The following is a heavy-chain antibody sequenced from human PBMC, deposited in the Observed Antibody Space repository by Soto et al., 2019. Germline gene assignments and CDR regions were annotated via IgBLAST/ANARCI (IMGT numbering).Heavy chain of an antibody. D-gene: IGHD2-8*01. CDR1: GGSISSYY. J-gene: IGHJ2*01. Sequence: QVQLQESGPGLVKPSETLSLTCTVSGGSISSYYWSWIRQPPGKGLEWIGYIYYSGSTNYNPSLKSRVTISVDTSKNQFSLKLSSVTAADTAVYYCAREVLDWYFDLWGRGTLVTVSS. CDR2: IYYSGST. V-gene: IGHV4-59*01. CDR3: AREVLDWYFDL.